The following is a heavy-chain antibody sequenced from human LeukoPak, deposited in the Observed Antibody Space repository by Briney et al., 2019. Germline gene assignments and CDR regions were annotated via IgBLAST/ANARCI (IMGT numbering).Heavy chain of an antibody. Sequence: SGTLSLTCAVSGGSISSSNWWSWVRQSPGKGLEWIGDIYHSGSTNYNPSLKSRVTISVDKSKNQFSLNLSSVTAADTAVYYCARHWNLLYYFDYWGHGTLVTVSS. J-gene: IGHJ4*01. D-gene: IGHD1-1*01. CDR3: ARHWNLLYYFDY. CDR1: GGSISSSNW. V-gene: IGHV4-4*02. CDR2: IYHSGST.